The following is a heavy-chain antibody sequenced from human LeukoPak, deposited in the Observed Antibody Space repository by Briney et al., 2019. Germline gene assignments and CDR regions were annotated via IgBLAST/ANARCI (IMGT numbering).Heavy chain of an antibody. Sequence: SETLSLTCTVSGGSISSHYWSWIRQPPGKGLEWIGYIYYSGSTNYNPSLKSRVTISVDTSKNQFSLKLSSVTAADTAVYYCARVVAAAGISPPRYFGYWGQGTLVTVSS. CDR3: ARVVAAAGISPPRYFGY. D-gene: IGHD6-13*01. CDR2: IYYSGST. J-gene: IGHJ4*02. CDR1: GGSISSHY. V-gene: IGHV4-59*11.